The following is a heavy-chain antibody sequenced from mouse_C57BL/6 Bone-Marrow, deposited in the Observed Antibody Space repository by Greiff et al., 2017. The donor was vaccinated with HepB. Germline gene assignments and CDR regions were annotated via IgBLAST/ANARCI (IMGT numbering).Heavy chain of an antibody. J-gene: IGHJ4*01. Sequence: VQLKESGPELVRPGVSVKISCKGSGYTFTDYAMHWVKQSHAKSLEWIGVISTYYGDASYNQKFKDKATMTVDKSSSTAYMELARLTSEDSAVYYCARSPYYGNYVFYAMDYWGQGTSVTVSS. D-gene: IGHD2-10*01. CDR3: ARSPYYGNYVFYAMDY. V-gene: IGHV1-67*01. CDR1: GYTFTDYA. CDR2: ISTYYGDA.